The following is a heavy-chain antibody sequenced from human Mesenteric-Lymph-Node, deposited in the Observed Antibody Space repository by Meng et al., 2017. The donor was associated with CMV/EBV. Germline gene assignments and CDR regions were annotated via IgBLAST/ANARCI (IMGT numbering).Heavy chain of an antibody. V-gene: IGHV1-3*01. J-gene: IGHJ4*02. CDR3: AVYFDY. Sequence: SVKVSCQVSGYTFFGYAIHWMRQAPGQRLEWMGWIDADNSATEYSQHFQDRVTITRDTSAGTAYMELSGLTSEDTAVYYCAVYFDYWGQGTLVTVSS. CDR2: IDADNSAT. CDR1: GYTFFGYA.